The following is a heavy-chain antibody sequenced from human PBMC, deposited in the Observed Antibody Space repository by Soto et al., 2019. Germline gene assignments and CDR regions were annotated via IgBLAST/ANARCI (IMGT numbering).Heavy chain of an antibody. CDR1: GGSISSYY. Sequence: PSETLSLTCTVSGGSISSYYWSWIRQPPGKGLEWIGYIYYSGSTNYNPSLKSRVTISVDTSKNQFSLKLSSVTAADTAVYYCARFGATIASYFDYWGQGTLVTVSS. D-gene: IGHD5-12*01. CDR2: IYYSGST. CDR3: ARFGATIASYFDY. J-gene: IGHJ4*02. V-gene: IGHV4-59*01.